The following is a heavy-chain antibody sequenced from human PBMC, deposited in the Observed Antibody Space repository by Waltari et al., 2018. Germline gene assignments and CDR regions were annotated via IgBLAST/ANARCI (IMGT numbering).Heavy chain of an antibody. CDR3: VRVAYVDEGGDY. CDR1: GFTFSGYW. Sequence: EVQLVESGGGLVRPGGSLRLSCAASGFTFSGYWMTWVRQAPGKGLEWVANINQDSTTINYVDSVRGRFTISRDNAKNSLYLQMNSLRAEDTAVYSCVRVAYVDEGGDYWGQGTLVTVSS. J-gene: IGHJ4*02. V-gene: IGHV3-7*01. CDR2: INQDSTTI. D-gene: IGHD3-10*02.